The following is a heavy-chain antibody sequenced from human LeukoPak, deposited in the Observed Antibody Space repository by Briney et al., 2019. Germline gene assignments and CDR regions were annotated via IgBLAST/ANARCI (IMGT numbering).Heavy chain of an antibody. V-gene: IGHV3-74*01. CDR1: GFTFINCW. CDR3: AKDIGGSYGVYFDY. J-gene: IGHJ4*02. Sequence: PGGSLRLSCTASGFTFINCWMHWVRQAPGKGLVWVSRVNRDGTSIAYADSVKGRFTISRDNAKNTLYLQMNSLRAEDTAVYYCAKDIGGSYGVYFDYWGQGTLVTVSS. CDR2: VNRDGTSI. D-gene: IGHD1-26*01.